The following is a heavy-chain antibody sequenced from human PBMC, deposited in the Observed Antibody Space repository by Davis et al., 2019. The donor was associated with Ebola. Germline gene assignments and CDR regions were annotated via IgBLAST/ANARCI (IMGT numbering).Heavy chain of an antibody. J-gene: IGHJ4*02. Sequence: SVKGRFTVSRDNAKKSLYLQMNSLRTEDTALYYCAKANYHDSSGYSLGIDYWGQGTLVTVSS. D-gene: IGHD3-22*01. CDR3: AKANYHDSSGYSLGIDY. V-gene: IGHV3-9*01.